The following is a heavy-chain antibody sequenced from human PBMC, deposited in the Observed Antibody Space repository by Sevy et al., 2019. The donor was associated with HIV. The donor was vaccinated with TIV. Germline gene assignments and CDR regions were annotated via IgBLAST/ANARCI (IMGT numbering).Heavy chain of an antibody. Sequence: SETLSLTCTVSGGSISSYYWSWIRQPPGKGLEWIGYIYYSGSTNYNPSLKSRVTISVDTSNNQFSLKLSSVTAADTAVYYCARDGRYYYDSSGSSANWFDPWGQGTLVTVSS. CDR1: GGSISSYY. CDR3: ARDGRYYYDSSGSSANWFDP. CDR2: IYYSGST. D-gene: IGHD3-22*01. V-gene: IGHV4-59*01. J-gene: IGHJ5*02.